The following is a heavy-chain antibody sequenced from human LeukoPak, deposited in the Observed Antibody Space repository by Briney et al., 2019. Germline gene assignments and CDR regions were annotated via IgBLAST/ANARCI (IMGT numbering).Heavy chain of an antibody. Sequence: GASVKVSCKASGYNFISYYMHWVRQAPGQGLEWMGIINPSGGSTSYAQKFQDRVTMTRDTSTSTVYMELSSLKSEDTAVYYCAREDVVLVDAVGYYYYGMDVWGQGTTVTVSS. CDR3: AREDVVLVDAVGYYYYGMDV. CDR2: INPSGGST. V-gene: IGHV1-46*01. D-gene: IGHD2-8*01. J-gene: IGHJ6*02. CDR1: GYNFISYY.